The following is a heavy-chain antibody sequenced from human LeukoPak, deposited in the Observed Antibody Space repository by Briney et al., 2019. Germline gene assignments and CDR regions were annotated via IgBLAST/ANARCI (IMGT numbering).Heavy chain of an antibody. J-gene: IGHJ4*02. CDR1: GDSISSSSYY. CDR3: ARAWGEDAFDY. CDR2: IYYSGTT. Sequence: SETLSLTCTVSGDSISSSSYYWGWIRQSPGKGLEWIGNIYYSGTTYYNPSLRSRVTISVDTSKNQFSLKLSSVTAADTAVYYCARAWGEDAFDYWGQGTLVTVSS. D-gene: IGHD3-10*01. V-gene: IGHV4-39*07.